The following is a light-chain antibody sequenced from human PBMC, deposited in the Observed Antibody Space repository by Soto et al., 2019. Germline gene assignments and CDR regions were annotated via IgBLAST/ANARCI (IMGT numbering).Light chain of an antibody. V-gene: IGKV1-27*01. CDR2: AAS. Sequence: DVRMTQSPSSLTAFFGDRVTISCLASQDIMKSLAWYQQRPGGIPNVLIYAASTLRPGVPSRFSGSGSGTNFTLTISGLRPEDVAHYYCQNYRYAPATFGQGTKVE. CDR1: QDIMKS. J-gene: IGKJ1*01. CDR3: QNYRYAPAT.